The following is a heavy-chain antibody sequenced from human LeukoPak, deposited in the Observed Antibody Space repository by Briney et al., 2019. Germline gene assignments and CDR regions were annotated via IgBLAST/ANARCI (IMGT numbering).Heavy chain of an antibody. D-gene: IGHD3-16*01. V-gene: IGHV4-31*03. CDR3: ARTMITFGGVTRFWFDP. J-gene: IGHJ5*02. CDR1: GGSISSGGYY. CDR2: IYYSGST. Sequence: SQTLSLTCTASGGSISSGGYYWSWIRQHPGKGLEWIGYIYYSGSTYYNPSLKSRVTISVDTSKNQFSLKLSSVTAADTAVYYCARTMITFGGVTRFWFDPWGQGTLVTVSS.